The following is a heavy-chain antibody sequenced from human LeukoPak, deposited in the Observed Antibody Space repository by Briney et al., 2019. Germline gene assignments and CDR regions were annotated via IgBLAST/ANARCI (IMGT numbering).Heavy chain of an antibody. J-gene: IGHJ4*02. CDR3: ATDQGRVTGSWYTAY. CDR1: GYTFSRYH. CDR2: MNPYSGDK. D-gene: IGHD6-13*01. V-gene: IGHV1-2*06. Sequence: ASVTVSYKASGYTFSRYHIHWVRQAPRQGREWMGRMNPYSGDKNFAHKFQDRVTMTRNHSITTAYIDLSSLKPDDTTVYFCATDQGRVTGSWYTAYWGQGTQVTVSS.